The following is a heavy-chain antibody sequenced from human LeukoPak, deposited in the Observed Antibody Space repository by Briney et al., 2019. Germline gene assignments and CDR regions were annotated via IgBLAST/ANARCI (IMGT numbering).Heavy chain of an antibody. D-gene: IGHD3-3*01. V-gene: IGHV3-23*01. CDR1: GITFSSYD. Sequence: GGSLRLSCVASGITFSSYDVSWVRQAPGKGLEWISAISDRGKTDYADSVKGRFTISRDNSKNTLYLQLSSLRADDTAIYYCAKLPTIFGVADSFDIWGQGTLVTASS. CDR3: AKLPTIFGVADSFDI. CDR2: ISDRGKT. J-gene: IGHJ3*02.